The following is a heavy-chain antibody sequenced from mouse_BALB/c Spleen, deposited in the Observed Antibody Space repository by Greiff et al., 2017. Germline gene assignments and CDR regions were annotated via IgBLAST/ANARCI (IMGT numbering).Heavy chain of an antibody. J-gene: IGHJ2*01. CDR1: GFTFSSFG. D-gene: IGHD2-3*01. CDR3: ARSDGYYLYFDY. CDR2: ISSGSSTI. V-gene: IGHV5-17*02. Sequence: EVQLVESGGGLVQPGGSRKLSCAASGFTFSSFGMHWVRQAPEKGLEWVAYISSGSSTIYYADTVKGRFTISRDNPKNTLFLQMTSLRSEDTAMYYCARSDGYYLYFDYWGQGTTLTVSS.